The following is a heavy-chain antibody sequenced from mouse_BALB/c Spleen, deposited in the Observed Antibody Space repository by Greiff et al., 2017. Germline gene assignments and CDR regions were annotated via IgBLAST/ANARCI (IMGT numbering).Heavy chain of an antibody. V-gene: IGHV5-17*02. J-gene: IGHJ2*01. CDR2: ISSGSSTI. CDR1: GFTFSSFG. D-gene: IGHD1-1*01. Sequence: EVKLMESGGGLVQPGGSRKLSCAASGFTFSSFGMHWVRQAPEKGLEWVAYISSGSSTIYYADTVKGRFTISRDNPKNTLFLQMTSLRSEDTAMYYCARYDYGSLDYWGQGTTLTVSS. CDR3: ARYDYGSLDY.